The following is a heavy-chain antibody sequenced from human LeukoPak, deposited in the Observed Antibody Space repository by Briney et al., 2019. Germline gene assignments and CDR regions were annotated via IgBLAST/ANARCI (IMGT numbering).Heavy chain of an antibody. V-gene: IGHV3-74*03. CDR1: GFSFSSFW. Sequence: GGSLRLSCVASGFSFSSFWMHWVRQAPGKGLVWVSRINSDGSSITYADSVKGRFTMSRDNAKNTLYLQMNSLRAEDTAVYYCTRTLDYWGQGTLVTVPS. CDR3: TRTLDY. CDR2: INSDGSSI. J-gene: IGHJ4*02.